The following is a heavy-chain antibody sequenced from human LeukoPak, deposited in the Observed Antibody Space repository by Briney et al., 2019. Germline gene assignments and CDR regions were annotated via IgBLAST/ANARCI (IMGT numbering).Heavy chain of an antibody. V-gene: IGHV3-23*01. D-gene: IGHD4-17*01. CDR3: ANQYVGDYYFDY. CDR1: GCTFSRYA. CDR2: ISGSGGST. J-gene: IGHJ4*02. Sequence: GGSLRLSCAGSGCTFSRYAMSWVRQAPGKGLEWVSDISGSGGSTYYADSVKGRFTISRDNSKNTLYLQMNSLRAEDTAVYYCANQYVGDYYFDYWGQGTLVTASA.